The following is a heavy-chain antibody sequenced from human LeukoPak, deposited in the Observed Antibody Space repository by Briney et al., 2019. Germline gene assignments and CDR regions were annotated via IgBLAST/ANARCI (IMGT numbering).Heavy chain of an antibody. J-gene: IGHJ6*01. CDR2: IYVSGIT. CDR3: ARTFYPSGDYNYGLDV. V-gene: IGHV4-4*07. CDR1: GGSISSYY. Sequence: PSETLSITCSVSGGSISSYYWSWIRQPAGKGLEWIGRIYVSGITKYNPSLRSRVTMSVDTSKNQFSLRLTSVTAADTAVYYCARTFYPSGDYNYGLDVWGQGTTVIVSS. D-gene: IGHD1-14*01.